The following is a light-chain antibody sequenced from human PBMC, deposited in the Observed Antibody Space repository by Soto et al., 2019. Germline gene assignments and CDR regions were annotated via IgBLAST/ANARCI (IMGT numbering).Light chain of an antibody. CDR2: GAS. Sequence: DIQLTQSPSSLSASVGDRVTITCRASQTITTYLSWFQQKPGKAPKLLVYGASSLQSGVPSRFSGSGSGTEFTLTISSLQSEDFATYYCQQSYTTPITFGQGRRLEVK. CDR1: QTITTY. CDR3: QQSYTTPIT. V-gene: IGKV1-39*01. J-gene: IGKJ5*01.